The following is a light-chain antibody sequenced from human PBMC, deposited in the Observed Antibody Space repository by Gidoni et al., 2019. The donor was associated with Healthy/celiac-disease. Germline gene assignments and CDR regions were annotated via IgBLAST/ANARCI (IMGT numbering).Light chain of an antibody. J-gene: IGKJ1*01. CDR1: QCVTSSY. CDR2: GGS. Sequence: TALTQFPGTLSSSPVERATLSCRAIQCVTSSYLAWYQQKPCQAARILIYGGSSRAAGIPVGISGSGSGADFTLTISRLGPEDFAVYYCQQYGSTPWTIGQGTKVEIK. V-gene: IGKV3-20*01. CDR3: QQYGSTPWT.